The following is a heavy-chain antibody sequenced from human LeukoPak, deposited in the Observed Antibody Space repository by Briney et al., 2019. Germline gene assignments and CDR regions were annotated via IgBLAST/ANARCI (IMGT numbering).Heavy chain of an antibody. V-gene: IGHV3-74*01. D-gene: IGHD6-6*01. CDR2: INSDGSST. Sequence: GGSLRLSCAASGFTFSSYWMHWVRQAPGKGLVWVSRINSDGSSTSYADSVKGRFTISRDNAKNTLYLQMNSLRAEDTAVYYCAIGVAARPRGVYYYYYMDVWGKGTTVTVSS. CDR3: AIGVAARPRGVYYYYYMDV. CDR1: GFTFSSYW. J-gene: IGHJ6*03.